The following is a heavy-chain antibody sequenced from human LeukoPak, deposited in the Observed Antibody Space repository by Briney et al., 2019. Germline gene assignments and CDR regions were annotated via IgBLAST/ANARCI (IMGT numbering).Heavy chain of an antibody. D-gene: IGHD6-13*01. J-gene: IGHJ6*03. CDR1: GFTFSSDW. CDR2: IKPDEGEK. V-gene: IGHV3-7*01. Sequence: LSGGSLRLSCVASGFTFSSDWMIWVRQSPGKGLEWVANIKPDEGEKNYVDSVKGRFTVSRDNAKNSLYLQMNSLRAEDTAVYYCARLQQLVPYYMDVWGKGTTVTVSS. CDR3: ARLQQLVPYYMDV.